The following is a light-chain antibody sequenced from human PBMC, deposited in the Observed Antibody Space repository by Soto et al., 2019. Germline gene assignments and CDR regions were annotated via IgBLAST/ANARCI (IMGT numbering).Light chain of an antibody. Sequence: QSALTQPLSASGTPGQSVTISCTGTSGDVGGYDYVSWYQQHPGKAPKLMIYEVTKRPLGVPDRFSGFKSGNTASLTVSGLQAEDEADYYCSSYAGSDNPYVFGTGTKVTVL. CDR2: EVT. CDR3: SSYAGSDNPYV. CDR1: SGDVGGYDY. J-gene: IGLJ1*01. V-gene: IGLV2-8*01.